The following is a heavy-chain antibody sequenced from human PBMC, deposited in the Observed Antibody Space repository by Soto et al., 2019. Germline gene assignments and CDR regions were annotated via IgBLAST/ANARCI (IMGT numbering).Heavy chain of an antibody. CDR2: IHSSGNL. Sequence: QVRLHESGPGLVKPSETLSLTCTVSGASVSSYYWSWFRQPVGKGLEWIGRIHSSGNLNYHPSLVSRVTMSLDTSKNQFSLRLASVTAADTALYLCARDVGKNYWGQGTRVAVSS. J-gene: IGHJ4*02. D-gene: IGHD3-10*01. CDR3: ARDVGKNY. CDR1: GASVSSYY. V-gene: IGHV4-4*07.